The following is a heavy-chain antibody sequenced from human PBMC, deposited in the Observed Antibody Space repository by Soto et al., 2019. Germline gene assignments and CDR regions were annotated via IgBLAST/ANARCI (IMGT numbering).Heavy chain of an antibody. J-gene: IGHJ2*01. CDR1: GFTFSSYD. CDR3: ARDPSPPRIAAAGMDWYFDL. CDR2: IGTAGDT. Sequence: EVQLVESGGGLVQPGGSLRLSCAASGFTFSSYDMHWVRQATGKGLEWVSAIGTAGDTYYPGSVKGRFTISRENAKNSLYLQMNSLRAGDTAVYYCARDPSPPRIAAAGMDWYFDLWGRGTLVTVSS. V-gene: IGHV3-13*01. D-gene: IGHD6-13*01.